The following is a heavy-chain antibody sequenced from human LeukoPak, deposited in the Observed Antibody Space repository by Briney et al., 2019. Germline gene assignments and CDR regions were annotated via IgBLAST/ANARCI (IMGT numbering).Heavy chain of an antibody. CDR3: AKDGEGFHVENWFDP. D-gene: IGHD2-21*01. CDR1: GFTFSSYA. V-gene: IGHV3-23*01. J-gene: IGHJ5*02. Sequence: GGSLRLSCAASGFTFSSYAMSWVRQAPGKGLEWVSAISGSGGSTYYADSVKGRFTISRDNSKNTLYLQMNSLRAEDTAVYYCAKDGEGFHVENWFDPWGQGTLVTVSS. CDR2: ISGSGGST.